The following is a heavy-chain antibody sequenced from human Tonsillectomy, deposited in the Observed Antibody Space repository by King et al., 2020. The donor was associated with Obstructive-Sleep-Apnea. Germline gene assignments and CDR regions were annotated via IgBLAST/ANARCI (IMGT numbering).Heavy chain of an antibody. CDR3: ARLPWLVVADDY. V-gene: IGHV4-39*01. CDR1: SGSISSSNYY. J-gene: IGHJ4*02. CDR2: IYDSGST. D-gene: IGHD2-15*01. Sequence: LPLQESGPGLVKPSETLSLTCTVSSGSISSSNYYWAWIRQPPGKGLEWIGSIYDSGSTYYNPSLKRRLTISVDTSKNLFSLILNSVTATDTAVYYCARLPWLVVADDYWGQGTLVTVSS.